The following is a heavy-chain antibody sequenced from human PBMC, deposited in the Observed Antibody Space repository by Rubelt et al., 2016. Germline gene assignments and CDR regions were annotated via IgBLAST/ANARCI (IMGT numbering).Heavy chain of an antibody. CDR1: GYSISSGYY. D-gene: IGHD6-19*01. V-gene: IGHV4-38-2*02. Sequence: QVQLQESGPGLVKPSETLSLTCTVSGYSISSGYYWGWIRQPPGKGLEWIGSIYHSGSTYYNPSLKSRVTIAVDTSKNQVSLKLSSVTAADTAVYYCASDHSSGWYLEGFFDYWGQGTLVTVSS. J-gene: IGHJ4*02. CDR2: IYHSGST. CDR3: ASDHSSGWYLEGFFDY.